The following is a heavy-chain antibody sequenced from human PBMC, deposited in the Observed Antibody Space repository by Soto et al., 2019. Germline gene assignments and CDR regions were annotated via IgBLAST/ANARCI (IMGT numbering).Heavy chain of an antibody. CDR1: GSGFIRSG. J-gene: IGHJ6*02. D-gene: IGHD2-15*01. CDR3: SADRPDIGVGWWV. CDR2: IVVASGQT. Sequence: AVKVSCKASGSGFIRSGIQWVRQAHGQRLEWIGWIVVASGQTNYAQNFRGRVAITRDTSTATAYIELTGLTSEDTAVYFCSADRPDIGVGWWVWGQGTTVTVS. V-gene: IGHV1-58*02.